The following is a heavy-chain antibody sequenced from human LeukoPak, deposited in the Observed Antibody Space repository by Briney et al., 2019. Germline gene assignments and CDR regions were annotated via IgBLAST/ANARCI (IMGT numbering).Heavy chain of an antibody. V-gene: IGHV3-30-3*01. CDR2: ISYDGSNK. CDR1: GFTFSSYA. J-gene: IGHJ3*02. CDR3: ARDSTSGTLDAFDI. Sequence: GGSLRLSCAASGFTFSSYAMHWVRQAPGKGLEWVAVISYDGSNKYYADSVKGRFTISRDNSKNTLYLQMNSLRAEDTAVYYCARDSTSGTLDAFDIWGQGTMVTVSS. D-gene: IGHD1-26*01.